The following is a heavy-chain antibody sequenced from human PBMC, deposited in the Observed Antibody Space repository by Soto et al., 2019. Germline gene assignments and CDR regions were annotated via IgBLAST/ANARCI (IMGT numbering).Heavy chain of an antibody. J-gene: IGHJ6*02. Sequence: GGSLRLSCAASGFTFSNAWMSWVRQAPGKGLEWVGRIKSKTDGGTTDYAAPVKGRFTISRDDSKNTLYLQMNSLKTEDTAVYYCTTLEVRDGYYYYYGMDVWGQGTTVTVSS. CDR3: TTLEVRDGYYYYYGMDV. D-gene: IGHD3-10*01. V-gene: IGHV3-15*01. CDR1: GFTFSNAW. CDR2: IKSKTDGGTT.